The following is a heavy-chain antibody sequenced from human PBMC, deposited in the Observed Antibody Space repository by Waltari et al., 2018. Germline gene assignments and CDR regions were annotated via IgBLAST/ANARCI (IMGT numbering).Heavy chain of an antibody. CDR3: ARVHQYCYNNMCNEWLDP. CDR1: GFNFGDHY. J-gene: IGHJ5*02. D-gene: IGHD3-10*01. Sequence: EVQLVESGGGLIQPGGSLRVSCAASGFNFGDHYMDWLLQAPGKGLEWVGRIRKKVNGYTTEYVASVKGRFTSSRDDPNNSLYLQMNSLKTEDTAVYHCARVHQYCYNNMCNEWLDPWGQGTLVTVSS. CDR2: IRKKVNGYTT. V-gene: IGHV3-72*01.